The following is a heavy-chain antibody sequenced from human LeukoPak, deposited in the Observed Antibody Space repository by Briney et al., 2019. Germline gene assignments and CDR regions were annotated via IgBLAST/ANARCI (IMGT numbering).Heavy chain of an antibody. V-gene: IGHV3-30-3*01. J-gene: IGHJ4*02. D-gene: IGHD1/OR15-1a*01. CDR3: ARNNWNRNYGPPDY. CDR1: GFTFSSYA. Sequence: TGGSLRLSCAASGFTFSSYAMHWVRQAPGKGLEWVAVISYDGSNKYYADSVKGRFTISRDNSKNTLYLQMNSLRAEDTAVYYCARNNWNRNYGPPDYWGQGTLVTVSS. CDR2: ISYDGSNK.